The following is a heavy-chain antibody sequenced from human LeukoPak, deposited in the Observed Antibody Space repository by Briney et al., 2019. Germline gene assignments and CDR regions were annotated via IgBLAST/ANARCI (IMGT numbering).Heavy chain of an antibody. CDR2: ISYDGSNK. CDR3: ASSLITMGLMDV. D-gene: IGHD3-10*01. Sequence: GGSLRLSCAASGFTFSSYGMHWVRQAPGKGLEWVAVISYDGSNKYYADSVKGRFTISRDNSKNTLYLQMNSLRAEDTAVYYCASSLITMGLMDVWGKGTTVTISS. CDR1: GFTFSSYG. J-gene: IGHJ6*03. V-gene: IGHV3-30*03.